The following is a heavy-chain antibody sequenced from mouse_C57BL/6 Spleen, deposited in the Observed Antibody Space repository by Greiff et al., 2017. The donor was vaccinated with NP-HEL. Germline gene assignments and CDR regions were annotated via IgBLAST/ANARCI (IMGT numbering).Heavy chain of an antibody. CDR2: IWGVGST. CDR1: GFSLTSYG. Sequence: VHLVESGPGLVAPSQSLSITCTVSGFSLTSYGVDWVRQSPGKGLEWLGVIWGVGSTNYNSALKSRLSISKDNSKSQVFLKMNSLQTDDTAMYYCARDSSGYVGYAMDYWGQGTSVTVSS. CDR3: ARDSSGYVGYAMDY. D-gene: IGHD3-2*02. V-gene: IGHV2-6*01. J-gene: IGHJ4*01.